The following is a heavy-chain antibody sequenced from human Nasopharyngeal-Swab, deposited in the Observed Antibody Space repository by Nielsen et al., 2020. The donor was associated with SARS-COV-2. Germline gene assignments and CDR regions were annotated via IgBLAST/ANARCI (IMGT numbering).Heavy chain of an antibody. V-gene: IGHV1-8*01. D-gene: IGHD2-2*01. CDR1: GYTFTSYD. CDR2: MNPNSGNT. CDR3: ARGHSRIIVVVPWRKGYFDY. Sequence: ASVKVSCKASGYTFTSYDINWVRQATGQGLEWMGWMNPNSGNTGYAQKFQGRVTMTRDTSTSTVYMELSSLRSEDTAVYYCARGHSRIIVVVPWRKGYFDYWGQGTLVTVSS. J-gene: IGHJ4*02.